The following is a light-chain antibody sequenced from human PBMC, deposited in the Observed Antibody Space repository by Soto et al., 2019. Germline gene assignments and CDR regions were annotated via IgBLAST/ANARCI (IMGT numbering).Light chain of an antibody. CDR2: DAS. V-gene: IGKV3-20*01. Sequence: EIVLTQSPGTLSLSPGERATLSCRATESVVSSYLAWYQLKPGQAPRLLIYDASSRATGIPDRFSGSGSGKDFTLTISRLEPEDFAVYYCQQYGSIPWTFGQGTKVEIK. J-gene: IGKJ1*01. CDR3: QQYGSIPWT. CDR1: ESVVSSY.